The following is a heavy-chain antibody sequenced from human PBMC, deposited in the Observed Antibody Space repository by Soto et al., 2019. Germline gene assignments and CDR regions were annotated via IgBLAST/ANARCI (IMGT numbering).Heavy chain of an antibody. CDR1: GGSISSYY. Sequence: SSETLSLTCTVSGGSISSYYWSWIRQPPGKGLEWIGYIYYSGSTNYNPSLKSRVTISVDTSKNQFSLKLSSVTAADTAVYYCARENDYGDYGVDYWGQGTLVTVSS. CDR2: IYYSGST. CDR3: ARENDYGDYGVDY. V-gene: IGHV4-59*01. D-gene: IGHD4-17*01. J-gene: IGHJ4*02.